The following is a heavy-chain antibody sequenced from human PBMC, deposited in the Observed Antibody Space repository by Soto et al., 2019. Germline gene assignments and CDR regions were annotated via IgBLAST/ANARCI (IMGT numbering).Heavy chain of an antibody. CDR1: GFTFSSYA. J-gene: IGHJ4*02. D-gene: IGHD6-19*01. Sequence: QVQLVESGGGVVQPGRSLRLSCAASGFTFSSYAMHWVRQAPGKGLEWVAVISYDGSNKYYADSVKGRFTISRDNSKNTLYLQMNSLRAEDTAVYYCARARLMGSGCVDYWGQGTLVTVSS. CDR3: ARARLMGSGCVDY. CDR2: ISYDGSNK. V-gene: IGHV3-30-3*01.